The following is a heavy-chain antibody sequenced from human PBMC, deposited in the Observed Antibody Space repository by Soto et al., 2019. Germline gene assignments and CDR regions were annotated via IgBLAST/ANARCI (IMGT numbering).Heavy chain of an antibody. CDR1: GYSVTTYW. CDR2: THPGESET. J-gene: IGHJ6*02. CDR3: ARHENYYYAYYGMDV. V-gene: IGHV5-51*01. Sequence: PGDSLKISCQSSGYSVTTYWIAWVRQKPGKGLEWMGITHPGESETRYSPSFQGQVTISFDRSTSTAYLQWNSLKASDTAIYYCARHENYYYAYYGMDVWGQGTTVTVSS.